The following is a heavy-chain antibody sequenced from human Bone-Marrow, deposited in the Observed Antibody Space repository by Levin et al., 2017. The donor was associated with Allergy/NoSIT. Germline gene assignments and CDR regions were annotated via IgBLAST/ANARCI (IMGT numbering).Heavy chain of an antibody. CDR2: ISGSGGST. CDR1: GFTFSSYA. D-gene: IGHD2-2*01. Sequence: GESLKISCAASGFTFSSYAMSWVRQAPGKGLEWVSAISGSGGSTYYADSVKGRFTISRDNSKNTLYLQMNSLRAEDTAVYYCAKGGGGRRGYCSSTSCYHPVPYLYYYYGMDVWGQGTTVTVSS. CDR3: AKGGGGRRGYCSSTSCYHPVPYLYYYYGMDV. V-gene: IGHV3-23*01. J-gene: IGHJ6*02.